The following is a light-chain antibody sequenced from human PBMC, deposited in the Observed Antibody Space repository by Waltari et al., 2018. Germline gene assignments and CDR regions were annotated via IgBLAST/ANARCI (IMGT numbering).Light chain of an antibody. CDR2: RAS. J-gene: IGKJ2*01. CDR1: QSVGSN. CDR3: QEYNNWPRMYT. V-gene: IGKV3-15*01. Sequence: EIVMTQSPATLSVSPGERATLSCGASQSVGSNLAWHQQKPGQAPRLLIYRASTRATNIPARFSGSGSGTEFNLTISSLQSEDFAVYYCQEYNNWPRMYTFGQGTKLEIK.